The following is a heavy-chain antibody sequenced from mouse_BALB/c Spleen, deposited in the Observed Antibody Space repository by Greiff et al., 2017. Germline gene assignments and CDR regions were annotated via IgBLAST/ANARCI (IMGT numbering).Heavy chain of an antibody. V-gene: IGHV14-3*02. J-gene: IGHJ2*01. CDR1: GFNIKDTY. D-gene: IGHD2-2*01. CDR2: IDPANGNT. CDR3: ARSGYDGYFDY. Sequence: VQLHQSGAELVKPGASVKLSCTASGFNIKDTYMHWVKQRPEQGLEWIGRIDPANGNTKYDPKFQGKATITADTSSNTAYLQLSSLTSEDTAVYYCARSGYDGYFDYWGQGTTLTVSS.